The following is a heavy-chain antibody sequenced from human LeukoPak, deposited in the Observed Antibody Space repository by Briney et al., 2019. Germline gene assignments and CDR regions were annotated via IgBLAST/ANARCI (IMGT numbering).Heavy chain of an antibody. CDR1: DDSISSTNW. CDR3: ARGLVTTGRSSFDN. V-gene: IGHV4-4*02. Sequence: PSETLSLTCAVSDDSISSTNWWHWVRPPPGKGLEWIGEIYHTGSTNNNPSLTSRVTISVDKSKNQFSLKLSSVTAADTAVYYRARGLVTTGRSSFDNWGQGTLVTVSS. J-gene: IGHJ4*02. D-gene: IGHD4-17*01. CDR2: IYHTGST.